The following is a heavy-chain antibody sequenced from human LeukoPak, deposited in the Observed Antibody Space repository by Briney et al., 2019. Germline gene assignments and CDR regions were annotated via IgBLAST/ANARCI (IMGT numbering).Heavy chain of an antibody. D-gene: IGHD6-19*01. CDR3: ASGRIAVAGYYYYYYMDV. J-gene: IGHJ6*03. Sequence: SVKVSCKASGGTFNSYAISWVRQAPGQGLEWMGRIIPILGIANYAQRFQGRVTITTDESTSTAYMELSSLRSEDTAVYYCASGRIAVAGYYYYYYMDVWGKGTTVTVSS. CDR1: GGTFNSYA. CDR2: IIPILGIA. V-gene: IGHV1-69*04.